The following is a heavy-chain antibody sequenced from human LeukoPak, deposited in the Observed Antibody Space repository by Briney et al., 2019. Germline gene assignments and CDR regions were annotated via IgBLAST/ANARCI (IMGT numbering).Heavy chain of an antibody. D-gene: IGHD3-3*01. CDR3: ARLPADSGY. V-gene: IGHV1-3*01. CDR2: INAGNGNT. J-gene: IGHJ4*02. Sequence: ASVKVSCKASGYTFTSYAMHWVRQAPGQRLEWMGWINAGNGNTKYSQKLQGRVTMTTDTSTSTAYMELRSLGSDDTAVYYCARLPADSGYWGQGTLVTVSS. CDR1: GYTFTSYA.